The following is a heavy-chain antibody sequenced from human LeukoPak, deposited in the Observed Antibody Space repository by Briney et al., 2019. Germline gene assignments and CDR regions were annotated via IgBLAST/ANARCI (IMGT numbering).Heavy chain of an antibody. V-gene: IGHV4-61*02. CDR1: GGSISSGSYY. Sequence: SETLSLTCTVSGGSISSGSYYWSWIRQPAGKGLEWIGRIYTSGSTNYNPSLKSRVTISVGTSKNQFSLKLSSVTAADTAVYYCARLSTSDRPYYYYGMDVWGQGTTVTVSS. CDR2: IYTSGST. CDR3: ARLSTSDRPYYYYGMDV. J-gene: IGHJ6*02. D-gene: IGHD2-2*01.